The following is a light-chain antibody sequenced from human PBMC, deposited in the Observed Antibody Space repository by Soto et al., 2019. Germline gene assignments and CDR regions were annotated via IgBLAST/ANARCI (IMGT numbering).Light chain of an antibody. J-gene: IGLJ2*01. V-gene: IGLV1-44*01. CDR3: AAWDASLNGVV. CDR2: SNN. CDR1: SSNIGSNT. Sequence: QSVLTQPPSASGTPGQRVTISCSGSSSNIGSNTVYWYQQLPGTAPKLLIYSNNQRPSGVPDRFSGSKSGTSASLAISGLQSEDEADYYCAAWDASLNGVVFGGGTKLTVL.